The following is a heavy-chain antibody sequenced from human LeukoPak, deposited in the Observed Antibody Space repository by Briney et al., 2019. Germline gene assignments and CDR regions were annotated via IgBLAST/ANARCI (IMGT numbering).Heavy chain of an antibody. CDR3: ARDATKAAMSYYYGMDV. CDR2: IIPIFGTA. J-gene: IGHJ6*04. CDR1: GGTFSSHA. D-gene: IGHD2-2*01. Sequence: SVQVSCHASGGTFSSHAISWVRPAPGQGLEWMGGIIPIFGTANYAQKFQSRVTIIADKSTSTAYMELSSLRSEDTAVYYCARDATKAAMSYYYGMDVWGKGTTVTVSS. V-gene: IGHV1-69*06.